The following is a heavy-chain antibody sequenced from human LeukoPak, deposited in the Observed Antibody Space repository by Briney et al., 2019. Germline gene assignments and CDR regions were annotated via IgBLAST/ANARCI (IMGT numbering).Heavy chain of an antibody. CDR2: ISSSSSTI. J-gene: IGHJ4*02. Sequence: PGGSLRLSCTTSGFTFRNYGMTWVRQAPGKGLEWVSYISSSSSTIFYADSVKGRFTISRDKSKNTLYLQMNSLRVEDTAVYYCAAPQRDGYNSRQFDYWGQGTLVTVSS. V-gene: IGHV3-48*01. CDR1: GFTFRNYG. D-gene: IGHD5-24*01. CDR3: AAPQRDGYNSRQFDY.